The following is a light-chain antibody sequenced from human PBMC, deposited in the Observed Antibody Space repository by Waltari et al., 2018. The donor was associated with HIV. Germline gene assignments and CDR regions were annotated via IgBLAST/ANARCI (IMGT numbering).Light chain of an antibody. CDR3: SSYAGSNNLI. CDR2: DVT. CDR1: RRYLGGYDF. J-gene: IGLJ2*01. Sequence: QSALTPPLSASGSPGQSVTISYNGTRRYLGGYDFVSWYQQQPGTAPKLMLYDVTKRPAGVPDRFSGSKSGSTASLTVSGLQAEDEADYYCSSYAGSNNLIFGGGTKLTVL. V-gene: IGLV2-8*01.